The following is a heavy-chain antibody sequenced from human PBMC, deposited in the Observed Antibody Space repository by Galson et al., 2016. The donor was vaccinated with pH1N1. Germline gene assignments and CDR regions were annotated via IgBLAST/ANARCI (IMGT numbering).Heavy chain of an antibody. V-gene: IGHV4-31*03. J-gene: IGHJ4*02. CDR3: AAFDHFLKWCET. Sequence: TLSLTCSVSGASMDLDLHYWSWIRQVPGRGLEWLGYIYYNGNTYYNPSLKGRVTISVATSQNQFSLRLSPVTSADTGVYSAAAFDHFLKWCETWGQGTLVAVTS. CDR2: IYYNGNT. D-gene: IGHD3-3*01. CDR1: GASMDLDLHY.